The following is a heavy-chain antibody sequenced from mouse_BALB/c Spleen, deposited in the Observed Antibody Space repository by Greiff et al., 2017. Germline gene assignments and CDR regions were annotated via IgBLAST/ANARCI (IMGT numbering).Heavy chain of an antibody. Sequence: QVQLQQPGAELVKPGASVKLSCKASGYTFTSYWMHWVKQRPGQGLEWIGEIDPSDSYTNYNQKFKGKATLTVDKSSSTAYMQLSSLTSEDSAVYYCARYTTATYYAMDYWGQGTSVTVSS. V-gene: IGHV1-69*02. D-gene: IGHD1-2*01. CDR1: GYTFTSYW. CDR2: IDPSDSYT. CDR3: ARYTTATYYAMDY. J-gene: IGHJ4*01.